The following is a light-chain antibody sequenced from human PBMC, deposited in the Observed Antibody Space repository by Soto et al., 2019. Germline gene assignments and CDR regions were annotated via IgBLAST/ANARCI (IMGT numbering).Light chain of an antibody. CDR1: QSISSW. J-gene: IGKJ2*01. CDR2: KAS. Sequence: DIQMTQSPSTLSASVGDRDTITCRASQSISSWLAWYQQKPGKAPKLLIYKASSLESGVPSRFSGSGPGTEFTLTISSLQPDDFATYYCQQYNSYASYPFGQGTKLEIK. CDR3: QQYNSYASYP. V-gene: IGKV1-5*03.